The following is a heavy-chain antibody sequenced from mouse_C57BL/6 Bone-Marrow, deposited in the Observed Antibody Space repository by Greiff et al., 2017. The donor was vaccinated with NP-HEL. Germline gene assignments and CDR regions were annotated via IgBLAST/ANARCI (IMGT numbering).Heavy chain of an antibody. CDR3: ASEGCDY. CDR2: ISDGGSYT. CDR1: GFTFSSYA. J-gene: IGHJ4*01. Sequence: EVMLVESGGGLVKPGGSLKLSCAASGFTFSSYAMSWVRQTPEKRLEWVATISDGGSYTYYPDNVKGRFTISRDNAKNNLYLQMSHLKSEDTAMYYCASEGCDYWGQGTSVTVSS. V-gene: IGHV5-4*03.